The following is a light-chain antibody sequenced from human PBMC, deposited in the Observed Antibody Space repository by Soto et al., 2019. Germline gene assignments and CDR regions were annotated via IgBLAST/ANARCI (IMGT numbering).Light chain of an antibody. CDR2: GAS. CDR1: QSVSSSY. V-gene: IGKV3-20*01. CDR3: QQFGSSPS. J-gene: IGKJ3*01. Sequence: EIVLTQSPGTLSLSPGERATLSCRASQSVSSSYLAWYRQRPGQAPRLLIYGASIRATGIPDRFSGSGSGKDFTLTISRLEPEDFAVYYCQQFGSSPSFGPGTTVDI.